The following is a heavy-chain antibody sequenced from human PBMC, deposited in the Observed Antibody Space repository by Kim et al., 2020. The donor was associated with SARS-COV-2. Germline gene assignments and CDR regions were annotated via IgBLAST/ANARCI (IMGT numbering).Heavy chain of an antibody. CDR2: ISSSSSYI. CDR1: GFTFSSYS. J-gene: IGHJ6*02. Sequence: GGSLRLSCAASGFTFSSYSMNWVRQAPGKGLEWVSSISSSSSYIYYADSVKGRFTISRDNAKNSLYLQMNSLRAEDTAVYYCARDGRPFLEWLRRSDYYGMDVWGQGTTVTVSS. D-gene: IGHD3-3*02. CDR3: ARDGRPFLEWLRRSDYYGMDV. V-gene: IGHV3-21*01.